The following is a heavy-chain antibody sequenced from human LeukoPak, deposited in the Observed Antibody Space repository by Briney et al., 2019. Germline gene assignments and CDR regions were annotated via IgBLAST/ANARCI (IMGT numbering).Heavy chain of an antibody. CDR2: IKHDGSEK. CDR1: GFPFDRYW. CDR3: ARQPIYEAYFDF. V-gene: IGHV3-7*01. J-gene: IGHJ4*02. D-gene: IGHD3-16*01. Sequence: GGSLRLSCVASGFPFDRYWMSWVRQAPGKGLEWVANIKHDGSEKNFVDSVKGRFTISRDNAENSLFLQMNSLRADDTAVYFCARQPIYEAYFDFWGQGTLVTVSS.